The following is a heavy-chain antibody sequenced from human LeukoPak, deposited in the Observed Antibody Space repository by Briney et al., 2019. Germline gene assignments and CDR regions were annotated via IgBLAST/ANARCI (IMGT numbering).Heavy chain of an antibody. V-gene: IGHV3-21*01. CDR2: ISSSSSYI. J-gene: IGHJ4*02. CDR3: ARYSYGSKGDY. D-gene: IGHD5-18*01. Sequence: GGSLRLSCAASGFTFSSYAMSWVRQAPGKGLEWVSSISSSSSYIYYADSVKGRFTISRDNAKNSLYLQMNSLRAEDTAVYYCARYSYGSKGDYWGQGTLVTVSS. CDR1: GFTFSSYA.